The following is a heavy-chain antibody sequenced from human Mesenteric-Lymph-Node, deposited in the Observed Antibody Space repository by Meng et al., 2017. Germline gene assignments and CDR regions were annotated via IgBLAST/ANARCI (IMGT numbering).Heavy chain of an antibody. D-gene: IGHD6-19*01. Sequence: GESLKISCAASGFTFSSYAMHWVRQSPGKGLEWLAVISYDGTGDHYADSVKGRFTISRDNSKDTLYLHMHSLKPEDTSVYYCARDLSSGWLGDYWGQGTLVPSPQ. CDR1: GFTFSSYA. V-gene: IGHV3-30*01. J-gene: IGHJ4*02. CDR3: ARDLSSGWLGDY. CDR2: ISYDGTGD.